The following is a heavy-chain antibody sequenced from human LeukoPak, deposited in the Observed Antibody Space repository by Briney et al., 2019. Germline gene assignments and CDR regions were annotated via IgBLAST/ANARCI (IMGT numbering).Heavy chain of an antibody. Sequence: GASVKVSCKASGFTFTGYYMHWVRQAPGQGLEWMGWINPNSGCTNYAQKFQGRVTMTRDTSITTAYMELSRLRSDDTAVYYCAREEGSGCYDSWGQGTRLTVSS. CDR2: INPNSGCT. V-gene: IGHV1-2*02. D-gene: IGHD6-19*01. J-gene: IGHJ4*02. CDR1: GFTFTGYY. CDR3: AREEGSGCYDS.